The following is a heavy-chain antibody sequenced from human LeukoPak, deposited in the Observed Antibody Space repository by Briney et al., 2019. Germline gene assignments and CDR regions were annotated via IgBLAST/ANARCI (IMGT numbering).Heavy chain of an antibody. CDR2: ISWNSGSI. CDR1: GFTFDDYA. V-gene: IGHV3-9*01. CDR3: ARFNGDYYGMDV. Sequence: PGGSLRLSCAASGFTFDDYAMHWVRQAPGKGLEWVSGISWNSGSIGYADSVKGRFTISRDNAKNSLYLQMNSLRDEDTPFYYCARFNGDYYGMDVWGQGTTVTVSS. D-gene: IGHD4-17*01. J-gene: IGHJ6*02.